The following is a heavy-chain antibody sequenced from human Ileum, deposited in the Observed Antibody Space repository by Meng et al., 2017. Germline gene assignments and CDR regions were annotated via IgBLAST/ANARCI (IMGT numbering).Heavy chain of an antibody. J-gene: IGHJ6*02. V-gene: IGHV3-9*01. Sequence: SLKISCAASGFSFHEFAMHWVRQAPGKGLEWVSGIGSNGGTIGYADSVKGRFTISRDDAHNTLYLQMTSLRSKDTAVYYCAKDDDFAFWQGYSDGMDVWGQGTTVTVSS. D-gene: IGHD2-21*01. CDR1: GFSFHEFA. CDR3: AKDDDFAFWQGYSDGMDV. CDR2: IGSNGGTI.